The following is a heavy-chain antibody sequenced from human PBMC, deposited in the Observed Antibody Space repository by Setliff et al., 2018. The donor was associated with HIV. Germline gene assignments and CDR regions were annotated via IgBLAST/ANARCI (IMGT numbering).Heavy chain of an antibody. CDR2: ISHDGSSK. CDR1: GFAFSSYA. D-gene: IGHD6-6*01. V-gene: IGHV3-30*06. Sequence: GGSLRLSCAASGFAFSSYAVHWVRQAPGKGLEWVALISHDGSSKYYGDSVKGRFTISRDNSKNTLYLQIDSLGPEDTAIYYCARAWAMQQLVPGYCGQGTLVTVSS. J-gene: IGHJ4*02. CDR3: ARAWAMQQLVPGY.